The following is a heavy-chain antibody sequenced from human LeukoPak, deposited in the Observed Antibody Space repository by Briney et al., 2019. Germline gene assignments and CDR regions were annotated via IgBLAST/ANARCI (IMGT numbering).Heavy chain of an antibody. CDR1: GGTFSSYA. V-gene: IGHV1-69*01. CDR3: ARGFGGIQLWSGPRFD. J-gene: IGHJ4*02. Sequence: SVKVSCKASGGTFSSYAISWVRQAPGQGLEWMGGIIPIFGTANYAQKFQGRVTITADESTSTAYMELSSLRSEDTAVYYCARGFGGIQLWSGPRFDWGQGTLVTVSS. D-gene: IGHD5-18*01. CDR2: IIPIFGTA.